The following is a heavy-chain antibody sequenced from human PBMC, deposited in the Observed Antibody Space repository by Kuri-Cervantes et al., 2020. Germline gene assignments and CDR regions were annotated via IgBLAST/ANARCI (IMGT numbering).Heavy chain of an antibody. V-gene: IGHV3-30*02. D-gene: IGHD1-26*01. CDR3: GKEEDRWELRP. Sequence: GESLKISCAASGFTFSSYAMYWVRQAPGKGLEWVADIRYDGSNKYYADSVKGRFTISRDNSKNTLYLQMNSLRAEDTAVYYCGKEEDRWELRPWGQGTMVTVSS. CDR2: IRYDGSNK. J-gene: IGHJ5*02. CDR1: GFTFSSYA.